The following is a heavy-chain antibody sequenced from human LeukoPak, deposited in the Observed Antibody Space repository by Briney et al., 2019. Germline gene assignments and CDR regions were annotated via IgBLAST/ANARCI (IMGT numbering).Heavy chain of an antibody. Sequence: KSGGSLRLSCAASGFTFSSYEMNWVRQAPGKGLEGVSYISSSGSTIYYADSVKGRFTISRDNAKNSLYLQMNSLRAEDTAVYYCARARGLSGYDDFDYWGQGTLVTVSS. CDR3: ARARGLSGYDDFDY. V-gene: IGHV3-48*03. D-gene: IGHD5-12*01. J-gene: IGHJ4*02. CDR2: ISSSGSTI. CDR1: GFTFSSYE.